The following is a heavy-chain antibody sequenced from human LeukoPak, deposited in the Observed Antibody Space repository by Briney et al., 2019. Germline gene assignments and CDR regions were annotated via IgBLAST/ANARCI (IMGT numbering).Heavy chain of an antibody. J-gene: IGHJ4*02. CDR2: ISGSGGST. CDR1: GFTFSNYS. CDR3: ANKQQQTFDY. D-gene: IGHD6-13*01. Sequence: GGSLRLSCAASGFTFSNYSMNWVRQAPGKGLEWVSAISGSGGSTYYADSVKGRFTISRDNSKNTLYLQMNSLRAEDTAVYYCANKQQQTFDYWGQGTLVTVSS. V-gene: IGHV3-23*01.